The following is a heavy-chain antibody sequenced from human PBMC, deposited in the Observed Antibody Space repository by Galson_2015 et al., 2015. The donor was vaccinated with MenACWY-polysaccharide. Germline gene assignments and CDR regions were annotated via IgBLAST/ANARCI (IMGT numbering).Heavy chain of an antibody. CDR2: IFYTGST. V-gene: IGHV4-59*02. CDR3: ARGRALTDY. Sequence: LSLTCSLSGGSVKNSYWSWFRQPPGKGLEWIGYIFYTGSTTYNPSLKSRVTISIGASESHFSLNLTSVTAADTAVYYCARGRALTDYWGQGALVTVSS. CDR1: GGSVKNSY. J-gene: IGHJ4*02.